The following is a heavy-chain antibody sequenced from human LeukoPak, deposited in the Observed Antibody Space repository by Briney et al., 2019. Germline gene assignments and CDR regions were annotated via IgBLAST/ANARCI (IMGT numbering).Heavy chain of an antibody. V-gene: IGHV3-23*01. CDR2: ISVNGGTT. J-gene: IGHJ4*02. CDR1: GFTFSSTS. D-gene: IGHD4-23*01. CDR3: VKGGGNVRRYFEY. Sequence: GGSLRLSCAASGFTFSSTSMSWVRQAPGKGLEWVSSISVNGGTTYYADSVEGRFTISRDSSKNTLYLQMNSLRAEDTAVYYCVKGGGNVRRYFEYWGQGTLVTVSS.